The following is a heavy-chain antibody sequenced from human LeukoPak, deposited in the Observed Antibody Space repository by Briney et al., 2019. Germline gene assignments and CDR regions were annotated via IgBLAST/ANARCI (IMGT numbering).Heavy chain of an antibody. CDR3: ARGRYGSGSYYQGNWFDP. Sequence: SETLSLTCTVSGGSISSSAYHWGWIRQPPGKGLEWIGTINYGGNTYYNLSLKSRVIIFLDTSKNQFSLKLRSVTAADTAVYYCARGRYGSGSYYQGNWFDPWGQGTLVTVSS. CDR1: GGSISSSAYH. V-gene: IGHV4-39*01. CDR2: INYGGNT. J-gene: IGHJ5*02. D-gene: IGHD3-10*01.